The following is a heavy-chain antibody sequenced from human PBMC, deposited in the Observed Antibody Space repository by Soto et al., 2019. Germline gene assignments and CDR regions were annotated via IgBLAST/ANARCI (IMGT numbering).Heavy chain of an antibody. CDR1: GFTFSSYA. J-gene: IGHJ6*02. D-gene: IGHD3-10*01. V-gene: IGHV3-30-3*01. CDR2: ISYDGSNK. Sequence: HPGGSLRLSCAASGFTFSSYAMHWVRQAPGKGLEWVAVISYDGSNKYYADSVKGRFTISRDNSKNTLYLQMNSLRAEDTAVYYCARDLYYLGFGESDYGMDVWGQGTTVTVSS. CDR3: ARDLYYLGFGESDYGMDV.